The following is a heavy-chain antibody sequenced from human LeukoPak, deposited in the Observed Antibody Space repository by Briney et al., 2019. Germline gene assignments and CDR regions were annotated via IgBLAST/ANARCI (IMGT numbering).Heavy chain of an antibody. J-gene: IGHJ3*02. D-gene: IGHD3-22*01. CDR2: IYHSGST. Sequence: SETLSLTCTVSGYSISSGYYWGWIRQPPGKGLEWIGSIYHSGSTYYNPSLKSRVTISVDTSKNQFSLKLSSVTAADTAVYYCARGGMIGTFDIWGQGTMVTVSS. V-gene: IGHV4-38-2*02. CDR3: ARGGMIGTFDI. CDR1: GYSISSGYY.